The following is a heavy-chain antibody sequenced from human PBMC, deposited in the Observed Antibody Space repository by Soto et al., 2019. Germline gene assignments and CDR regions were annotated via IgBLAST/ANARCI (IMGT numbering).Heavy chain of an antibody. J-gene: IGHJ6*03. Sequence: SETLSLTCAVYGGSFSGYYWSWIRQPPGKGLEWIGEINHSGSTNYNPSLKSRVTISVDTSKNQFSLKLSSVTAADTAVYYCARKRYYDFLGYMDVWGKGTTVTVSS. CDR3: ARKRYYDFLGYMDV. V-gene: IGHV4-34*01. CDR2: INHSGST. CDR1: GGSFSGYY. D-gene: IGHD3-3*01.